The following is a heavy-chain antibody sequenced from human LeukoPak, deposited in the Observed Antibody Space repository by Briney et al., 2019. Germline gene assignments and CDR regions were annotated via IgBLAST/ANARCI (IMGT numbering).Heavy chain of an antibody. D-gene: IGHD5-12*01. CDR3: VKDKYSDGFFGY. V-gene: IGHV3-43D*03. CDR1: GFTFDDYA. Sequence: GGSLRLSCAASGFTFDDYAMNWVRQRPGKGLEWVSLITWDGGSTFYADSVRGRFTISRDNNKDSLYLQMNSLRVDDTAFYYCVKDKYSDGFFGYWGHGTLVTVSS. CDR2: ITWDGGST. J-gene: IGHJ4*01.